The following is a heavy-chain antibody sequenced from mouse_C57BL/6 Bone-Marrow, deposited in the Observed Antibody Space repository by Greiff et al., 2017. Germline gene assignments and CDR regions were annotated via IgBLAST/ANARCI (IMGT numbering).Heavy chain of an antibody. CDR3: ATLYY. J-gene: IGHJ2*01. V-gene: IGHV1-26*01. CDR2: INPNNGGT. CDR1: GYTFTDYY. D-gene: IGHD6-1*01. Sequence: VQLQQSGPELVKPGASVKISCKVSGYTFTDYYMNWVKQSHGKSLEWIGDINPNNGGTSYNQKFKGKATLTVDKSSSTAYMELRSLTSEDSAVYYCATLYYWGQGTTLTVSS.